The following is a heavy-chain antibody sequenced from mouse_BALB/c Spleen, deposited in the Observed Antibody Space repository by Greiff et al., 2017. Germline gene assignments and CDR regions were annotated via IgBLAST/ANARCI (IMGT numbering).Heavy chain of an antibody. CDR2: ISSGGSYT. D-gene: IGHD4-1*01. J-gene: IGHJ2*01. V-gene: IGHV5-9-4*01. CDR1: GFTFSSYA. CDR3: ARGTDWAFDY. Sequence: DVKLVESGGGLVKPGGSLKLSCAASGFTFSSYAMSWVRQSPEKRLEWVAEISSGGSYTYYPDTVTGRFTISRDNAKNTLYLEMSSLRSEDTAMYYCARGTDWAFDYWGQGTTLTVSS.